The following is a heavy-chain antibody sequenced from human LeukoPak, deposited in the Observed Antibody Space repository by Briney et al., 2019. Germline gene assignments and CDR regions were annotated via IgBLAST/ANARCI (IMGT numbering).Heavy chain of an antibody. CDR1: GYTFTTYG. CDR3: ARDYRGSYYFY. J-gene: IGHJ4*02. D-gene: IGHD1-26*01. Sequence: ASVKVSCKASGYTFTTYGISWVREAPGQGLEWVGWISGYSGNTDYAQKFQDRVTMTTDTSTSTAYMELRSLTSDDTAVYYCARDYRGSYYFYWGQGTLVTVSS. CDR2: ISGYSGNT. V-gene: IGHV1-18*01.